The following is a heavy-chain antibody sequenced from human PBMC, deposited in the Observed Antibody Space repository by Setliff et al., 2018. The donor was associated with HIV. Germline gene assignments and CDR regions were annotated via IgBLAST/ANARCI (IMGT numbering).Heavy chain of an antibody. V-gene: IGHV4-4*02. CDR1: GASISSTNW. J-gene: IGHJ5*02. Sequence: SETLSLTCAVSGASISSTNWWTWVRQSPGEGLEWIGEIYHSGTIYHNPSLKSRVTISLDKSNNQFSLNLRSVTAADTAVYYCASSRGFYALPSWGQGTLVTVSS. CDR2: IYHSGTI. D-gene: IGHD3-22*01. CDR3: ASSRGFYALPS.